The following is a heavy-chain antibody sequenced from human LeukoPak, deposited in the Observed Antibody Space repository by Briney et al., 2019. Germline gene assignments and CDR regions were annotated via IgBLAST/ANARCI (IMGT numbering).Heavy chain of an antibody. D-gene: IGHD6-19*01. J-gene: IGHJ4*02. V-gene: IGHV3-30-3*01. CDR1: GFTFSTYV. CDR3: ARGGGEYTSGWYQFFDF. CDR2: ISYDGSNK. Sequence: PGGSLRLSCAASGFTFSTYVLHWVRQAPGKGLQWVAVISYDGSNKYYADSVKGRFTISRDNSKTTLYLQMNSLRPEDTAVYYCARGGGEYTSGWYQFFDFWGQGTLVTVSS.